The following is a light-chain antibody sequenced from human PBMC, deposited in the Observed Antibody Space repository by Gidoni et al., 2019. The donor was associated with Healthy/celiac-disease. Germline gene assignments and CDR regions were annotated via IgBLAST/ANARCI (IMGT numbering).Light chain of an antibody. J-gene: IGLJ2*01. CDR2: KDS. CDR1: ALPKQY. Sequence: SYELPQPPSVSVSPGQTARITCSGDALPKQYASWYQQKPGQAPVLVIYKDSERPSGIPERFSGSSSGTTVTLTSSGVQAEDEADYYCQSADSSGTHVVFGGGTKLTVL. CDR3: QSADSSGTHVV. V-gene: IGLV3-25*03.